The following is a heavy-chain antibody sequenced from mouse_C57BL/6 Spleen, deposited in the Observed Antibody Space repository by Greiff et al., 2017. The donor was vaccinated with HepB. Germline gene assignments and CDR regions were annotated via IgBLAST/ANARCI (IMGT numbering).Heavy chain of an antibody. J-gene: IGHJ4*01. CDR3: TRVDDYDVYYAMDY. CDR1: GYTFTSYW. Sequence: EVQLQQSGTVLARPGASVKMSCKTSGYTFTSYWMHWVKQRPGQGLEWIGAIYPGNSDTSYNQKFKGKAKLTAVTSASTAYMELSSLTNEDSAVYYCTRVDDYDVYYAMDYWGQGTSVTVSS. CDR2: IYPGNSDT. V-gene: IGHV1-5*01. D-gene: IGHD2-4*01.